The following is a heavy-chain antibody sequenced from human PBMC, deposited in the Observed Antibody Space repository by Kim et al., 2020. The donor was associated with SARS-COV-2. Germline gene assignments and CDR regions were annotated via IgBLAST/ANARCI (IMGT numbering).Heavy chain of an antibody. CDR2: ISYDGSNK. D-gene: IGHD6-13*01. CDR3: ARDNWLAAAGTWSAFDY. J-gene: IGHJ4*02. Sequence: GGSLRLSCAASGFTFSSYAMHWVRQAPGKGLEWVAVISYDGSNKYYADSVKGRFTISRDNSKNTLYLQMNSLRAEDTAVYYCARDNWLAAAGTWSAFDYWGQGTLVTVSS. CDR1: GFTFSSYA. V-gene: IGHV3-30*04.